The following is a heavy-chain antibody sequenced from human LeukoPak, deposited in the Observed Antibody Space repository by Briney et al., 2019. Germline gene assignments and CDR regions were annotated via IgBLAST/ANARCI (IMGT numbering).Heavy chain of an antibody. Sequence: SETLSLTCTVSGGSISSYYWSWIRQPPGKGLEWIGYIYYSGSTYYNPSLKSRVTISVDTSKNQFSLKLSSVTAADTAVYYCARDYGSGSPKNYYYYMDVWGKGTTVTVSS. CDR2: IYYSGST. D-gene: IGHD6-19*01. CDR1: GGSISSYY. J-gene: IGHJ6*03. V-gene: IGHV4-59*12. CDR3: ARDYGSGSPKNYYYYMDV.